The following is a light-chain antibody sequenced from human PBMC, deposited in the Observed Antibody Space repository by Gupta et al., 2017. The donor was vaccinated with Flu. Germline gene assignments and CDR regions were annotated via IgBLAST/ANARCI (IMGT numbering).Light chain of an antibody. Sequence: QSALTQPASVSGSPGQSITISCTGTSSDVGGYDYVSWHQQQPGKAPKLMNSEVSNRPSGVSIRFSGSKSGNTASLTISGLQAEDEADYYCSSYTSTNTVIFGGGTKLTVL. CDR1: SSDVGGYDY. CDR2: EVS. J-gene: IGLJ2*01. V-gene: IGLV2-14*01. CDR3: SSYTSTNTVI.